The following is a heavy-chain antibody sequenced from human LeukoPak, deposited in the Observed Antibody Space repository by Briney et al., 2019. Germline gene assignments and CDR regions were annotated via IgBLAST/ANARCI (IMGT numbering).Heavy chain of an antibody. CDR2: ISGSGGST. V-gene: IGHV3-23*01. Sequence: SGGSLRLSCAASGFTFSSYAMSWVRQAPGKGLEWVSAISGSGGSTYYADSVKGRFTISRDNSKNTLYLQMNSLRAEDTAVYYCAKGATGYSSSWPTRFDYWGQGTLVTVSS. J-gene: IGHJ4*02. D-gene: IGHD6-13*01. CDR3: AKGATGYSSSWPTRFDY. CDR1: GFTFSSYA.